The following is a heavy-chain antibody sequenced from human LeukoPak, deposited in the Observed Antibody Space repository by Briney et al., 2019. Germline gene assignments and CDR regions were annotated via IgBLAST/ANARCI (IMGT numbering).Heavy chain of an antibody. Sequence: GSSVKVSCKASGGTFSSFAINWVRQAPGQGLEWIVRITPVLNVTKIALKFQGRVSITADTSSNTANMELSSLRSEDTAIYYCAKRGTLGDFDYWGQGTLVTVSS. D-gene: IGHD1-26*01. J-gene: IGHJ4*02. CDR1: GGTFSSFA. V-gene: IGHV1-69*04. CDR2: ITPVLNVT. CDR3: AKRGTLGDFDY.